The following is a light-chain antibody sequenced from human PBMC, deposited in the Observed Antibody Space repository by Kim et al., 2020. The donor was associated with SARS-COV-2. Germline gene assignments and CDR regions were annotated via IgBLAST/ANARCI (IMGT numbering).Light chain of an antibody. CDR3: QSYDSSNQV. CDR1: SGSIANNY. Sequence: NFMLTQPHSVSESPGRTVTISCTRSSGSIANNYVQWYQQRPGSSPTTVIYDDNQRPSGVSDRFSGSIDSSSNSASLTISGLKTEDEADYYCQSYDSSNQVFGGGTQLTVL. CDR2: DDN. V-gene: IGLV6-57*01. J-gene: IGLJ3*02.